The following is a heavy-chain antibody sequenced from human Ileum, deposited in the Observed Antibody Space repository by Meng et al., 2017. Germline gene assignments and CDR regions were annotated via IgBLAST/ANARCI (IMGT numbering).Heavy chain of an antibody. Sequence: QLQLQESGPGLVKPSETLSLTCAVSGDSIRYSSYYWGWVRQPPGQGLEWIGSIYYNGNTYYSPSLKSRASISVDTSKNQFSLKLSSVTAADTAVYYCARPAVTTALGGFDYWGQGTLVTSPQ. J-gene: IGHJ4*02. V-gene: IGHV4-39*01. CDR2: IYYNGNT. CDR3: ARPAVTTALGGFDY. CDR1: GDSIRYSSYY. D-gene: IGHD3-16*01.